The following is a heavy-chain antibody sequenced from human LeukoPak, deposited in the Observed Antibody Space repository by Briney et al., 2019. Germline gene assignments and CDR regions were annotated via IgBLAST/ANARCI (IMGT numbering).Heavy chain of an antibody. D-gene: IGHD6-13*01. Sequence: ASVKVSCKASGYTFTRYGVTWVRQAPGQGLEWMGWISGYNGNPNYAQKFQGRVTMTTDTSTNTAYMEVTGLRSDDTATYYCARDSSSSWYGFLDSWGQGTLVTVSP. CDR2: ISGYNGNP. CDR3: ARDSSSSWYGFLDS. J-gene: IGHJ4*02. V-gene: IGHV1-18*01. CDR1: GYTFTRYG.